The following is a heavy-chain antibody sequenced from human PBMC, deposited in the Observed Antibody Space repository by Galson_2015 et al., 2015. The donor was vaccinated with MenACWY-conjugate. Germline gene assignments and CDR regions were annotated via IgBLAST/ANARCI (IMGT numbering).Heavy chain of an antibody. V-gene: IGHV3-23*01. Sequence: SLRLSCAASGLTFSDYAMTWVRQAPGRGLEWVSGISGSGDTTYYADPGKGRFAISRDNSKNTLSLQMNGLRAEDTGVYFCARNLYDPWYHFDHWGHGVLVTVSS. CDR3: ARNLYDPWYHFDH. J-gene: IGHJ4*01. CDR1: GLTFSDYA. D-gene: IGHD6-13*01. CDR2: ISGSGDTT.